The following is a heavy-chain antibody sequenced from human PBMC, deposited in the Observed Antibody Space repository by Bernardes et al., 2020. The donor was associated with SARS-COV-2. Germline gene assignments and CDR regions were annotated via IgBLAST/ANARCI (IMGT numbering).Heavy chain of an antibody. CDR1: GFIFSNAW. D-gene: IGHD2-21*02. Sequence: GGSLRLSCAASGFIFSNAWMSWVRQAPGKGLEWVGRIKSKTDGGTTDYAAPVKGRFTISRDDSKNTLYLQMNSLKTEDTAVYYCTTEISGDWGYYYYGMDVWGQGTTVTVSS. CDR3: TTEISGDWGYYYYGMDV. CDR2: IKSKTDGGTT. J-gene: IGHJ6*02. V-gene: IGHV3-15*01.